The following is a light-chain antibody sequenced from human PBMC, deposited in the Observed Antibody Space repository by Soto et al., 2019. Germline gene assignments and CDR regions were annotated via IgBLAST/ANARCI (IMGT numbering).Light chain of an antibody. J-gene: IGKJ5*01. CDR2: DAY. CDR3: QQRHMWPIT. CDR1: QSFRGL. V-gene: IGKV3-11*01. Sequence: SVFAHSPVTLAFSPGERSTPSWRASQSFRGLLAWYQQKPGQAPRLLIYDAYNRATGIPPRFSGSGSGTDFTLTISSLEPEDSAVYYCQQRHMWPITFGQGTRLEIK.